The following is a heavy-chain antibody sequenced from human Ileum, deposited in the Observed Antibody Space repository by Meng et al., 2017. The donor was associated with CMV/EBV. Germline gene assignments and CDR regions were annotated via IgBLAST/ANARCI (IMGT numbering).Heavy chain of an antibody. CDR3: ARSLYYSSYYFDY. D-gene: IGHD3-16*01. V-gene: IGHV2-5*02. Sequence: ITLKESGPQLVKPTQTLTLTCTFSGFSFSTRGVGVGWIRQPPGKALEWLALIYWDEDKGYSPSLKRRLTITKDTSKNQVVLTMTNVDPVDTATYFCARSLYYSSYYFDYWGQGTLVTVSS. CDR1: GFSFSTRGVG. CDR2: IYWDEDK. J-gene: IGHJ4*02.